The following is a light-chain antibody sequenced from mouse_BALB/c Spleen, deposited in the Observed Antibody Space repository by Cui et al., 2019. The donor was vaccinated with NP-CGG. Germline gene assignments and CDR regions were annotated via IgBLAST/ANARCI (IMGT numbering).Light chain of an antibody. CDR1: TGAVTTSNY. V-gene: IGLV1*01. J-gene: IGLJ1*01. CDR2: GTN. CDR3: ALWYSNHWV. Sequence: QAVVTQESALTTSPGETVTLTCRSSTGAVTTSNYANWVQEKPDHLFTGLMGGTNNWTPGVPARFSGSLIGDKAAITITGAQTEDEAIYFCALWYSNHWVFGGGTKLTVL.